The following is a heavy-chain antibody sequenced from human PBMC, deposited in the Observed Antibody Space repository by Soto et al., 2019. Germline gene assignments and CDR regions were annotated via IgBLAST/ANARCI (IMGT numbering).Heavy chain of an antibody. V-gene: IGHV6-1*01. D-gene: IGHD1-7*01. CDR3: AGTTSLDWYYMDG. J-gene: IGHJ6*03. Sequence: QVQLKESGPGLVKPSQTLSLTCVISGDSVSSNRAAWHWIRQSPSRGLEWLGRTYYRARWYYDSAVSVRSRITVNPYTSKNQFSLQLTSVTPEDTAVYYCAGTTSLDWYYMDGWGKGTTVTVSS. CDR2: TYYRARWYY. CDR1: GDSVSSNRAA.